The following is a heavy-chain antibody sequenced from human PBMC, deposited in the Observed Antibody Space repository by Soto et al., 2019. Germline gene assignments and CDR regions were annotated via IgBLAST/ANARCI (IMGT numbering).Heavy chain of an antibody. CDR3: AKGQISPHGDDIVVVPAAPYYYYYGMDV. D-gene: IGHD2-2*01. V-gene: IGHV3-23*01. Sequence: GGSLRLSCAASGFTFSSYAMSWVRQAPGKGLEWVSAISGSGGSTYYADSVKGRFTISRDNSKNTLYLQMNSLRAEDTAVYYCAKGQISPHGDDIVVVPAAPYYYYYGMDVWGQGTTVTVSS. CDR2: ISGSGGST. CDR1: GFTFSSYA. J-gene: IGHJ6*02.